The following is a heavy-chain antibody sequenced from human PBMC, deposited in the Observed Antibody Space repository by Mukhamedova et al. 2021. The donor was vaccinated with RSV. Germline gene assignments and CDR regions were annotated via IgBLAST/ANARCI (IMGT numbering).Heavy chain of an antibody. CDR3: AKDGQAGYYGMTS. CDR2: ISWNSGSI. V-gene: IGHV3-9*01. D-gene: IGHD1-14*01. J-gene: IGHJ6*02. Sequence: EWVSGISWNSGSIGYADSVKGRFTISRDNAKNSLYLQMNSLRAEDTALYYCAKDGQAGYYGMTSGAKGPRSPSP.